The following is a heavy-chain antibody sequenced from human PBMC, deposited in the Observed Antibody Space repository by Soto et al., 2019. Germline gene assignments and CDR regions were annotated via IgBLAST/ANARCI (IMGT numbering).Heavy chain of an antibody. CDR1: GFTFNDYP. D-gene: IGHD1-26*01. V-gene: IGHV3-9*01. Sequence: EVQLVESGGGLVQPGRSLRLSCAASGFTFNDYPMHWVRQAPGKGLEWVSSIDWSSHTIAYADSVKGRFTISRDNAENSLYLQMDSLTTEDTAFYYCARGGSYYALWGQGTLVSVSS. J-gene: IGHJ4*02. CDR3: ARGGSYYAL. CDR2: IDWSSHTI.